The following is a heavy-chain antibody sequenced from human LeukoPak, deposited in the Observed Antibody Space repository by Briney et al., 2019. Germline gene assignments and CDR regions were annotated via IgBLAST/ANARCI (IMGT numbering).Heavy chain of an antibody. Sequence: GGSLRLSCEASGFTVSSNYMNWVRQDPGKGLEWVSVIYSGGSTFYPDSVKGRFTISREISKNTLYLQMNSLRADDTAVYYCARGTLERRPNYYYLDYWGQGALVTVSS. D-gene: IGHD1-1*01. J-gene: IGHJ4*02. V-gene: IGHV3-66*01. CDR3: ARGTLERRPNYYYLDY. CDR1: GFTVSSNY. CDR2: IYSGGST.